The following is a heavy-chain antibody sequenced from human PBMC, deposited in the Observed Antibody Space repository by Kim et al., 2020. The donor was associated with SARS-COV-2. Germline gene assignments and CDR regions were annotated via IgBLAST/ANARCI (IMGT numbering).Heavy chain of an antibody. CDR3: TTACLGGETYYYDSSGCYYGMDV. CDR2: IKSKTDGGTT. Sequence: GGSLRLSCAASGFTFSNAWMSWVRQAPGKGLEWVGRIKSKTDGGTTDYAAPVKGRFTISRDDSKNTLYLQMNSLKTEDTAVYYCTTACLGGETYYYDSSGCYYGMDVWGQGTTVTVSS. CDR1: GFTFSNAW. V-gene: IGHV3-15*01. D-gene: IGHD3-22*01. J-gene: IGHJ6*02.